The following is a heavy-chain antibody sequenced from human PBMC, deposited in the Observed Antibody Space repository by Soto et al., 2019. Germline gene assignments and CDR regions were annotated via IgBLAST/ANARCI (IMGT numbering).Heavy chain of an antibody. D-gene: IGHD1-26*01. CDR1: GGSVSSGSYY. V-gene: IGHV4-61*01. J-gene: IGHJ4*02. Sequence: SETLSLACTVSGGSVSSGSYYWSWIRQPPGKGLEWIGYIYYSGSTNYNPSLKSRVTISVDTSKNQFSLKLSSVTAADTAVYYCATHGFNFDYWGQGTLVTVSS. CDR2: IYYSGST. CDR3: ATHGFNFDY.